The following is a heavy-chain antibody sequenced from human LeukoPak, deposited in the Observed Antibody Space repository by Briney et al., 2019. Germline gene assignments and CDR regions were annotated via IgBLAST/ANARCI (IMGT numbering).Heavy chain of an antibody. V-gene: IGHV6-1*01. J-gene: IGHJ4*02. CDR3: ARDPVGGSTIFDY. CDR2: TYYRSKWYY. Sequence: SQTLSLTCAISGDSVSSNSAAWHWIRQSPSRGLEWPGRTYYRSKWYYDYAVAVKSRISINPDTSKNQFSLQLSSVTPEDTAVYYCARDPVGGSTIFDYWGQGTLVTVSS. D-gene: IGHD1-26*01. CDR1: GDSVSSNSAA.